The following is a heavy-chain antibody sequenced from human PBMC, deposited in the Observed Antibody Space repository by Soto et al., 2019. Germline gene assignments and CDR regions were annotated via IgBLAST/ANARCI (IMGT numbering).Heavy chain of an antibody. V-gene: IGHV1-8*01. CDR1: GYTFTSYD. CDR2: MNPVSGDT. J-gene: IGHJ4*02. CDR3: ARAPRNWGFDF. D-gene: IGHD7-27*01. Sequence: QVQLLQSGAEVKKPGASVKVSFKASGYTFTSYDFNWVRQATGQGPEWLGWMNPVSGDTGYSQKFKGRVTMTSDTSISTAYMELSSLRSEDTAVSYCARAPRNWGFDFWGQGTQVTVSS.